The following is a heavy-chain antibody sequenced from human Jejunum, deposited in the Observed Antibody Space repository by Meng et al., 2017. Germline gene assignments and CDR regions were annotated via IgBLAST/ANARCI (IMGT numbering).Heavy chain of an antibody. CDR1: GGSISTNS. Sequence: SETLSSTGTVPGGSISTNSWSWIRQPPGKGLEWIGYIYYRENTNYNPSLKSRLTITLDTSKNQFSLWLNSVTAADTAVYYCASRIAVAGEAFDIWGQGTTVTVSS. CDR3: ASRIAVAGEAFDI. CDR2: IYYRENT. D-gene: IGHD6-19*01. V-gene: IGHV4-59*01. J-gene: IGHJ3*02.